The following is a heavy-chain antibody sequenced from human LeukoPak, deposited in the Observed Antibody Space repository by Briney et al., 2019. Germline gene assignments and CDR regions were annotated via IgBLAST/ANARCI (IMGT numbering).Heavy chain of an antibody. J-gene: IGHJ3*02. CDR2: INPYSGGA. V-gene: IGHV1-2*02. D-gene: IGHD3-9*01. Sequence: ASVKVSCKASGYTFTSYYMHWVRQAPGQGLEWMGWINPYSGGANYAQKFQGRVTMTRDTSITTSYLELSSLKSDDTAVYYCARANDWSTPNDAFDIWGQGTMVTVSS. CDR1: GYTFTSYY. CDR3: ARANDWSTPNDAFDI.